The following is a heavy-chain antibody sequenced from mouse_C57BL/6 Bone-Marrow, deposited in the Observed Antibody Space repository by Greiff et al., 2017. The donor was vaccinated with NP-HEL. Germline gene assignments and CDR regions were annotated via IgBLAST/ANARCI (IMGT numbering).Heavy chain of an antibody. V-gene: IGHV1-18*01. Sequence: EVQLQQSGPELVKPGASVKIPCKASGYTFTDYNMDWVKQSHGKSLEWIGDINPNNGGTIYNQKFKGKATLTVDKSSSTSYMERRSLTSEDTAVYYCARTGWLLRSNWYFDVWGTGTTVTVSS. J-gene: IGHJ1*03. CDR3: ARTGWLLRSNWYFDV. CDR1: GYTFTDYN. D-gene: IGHD2-3*01. CDR2: INPNNGGT.